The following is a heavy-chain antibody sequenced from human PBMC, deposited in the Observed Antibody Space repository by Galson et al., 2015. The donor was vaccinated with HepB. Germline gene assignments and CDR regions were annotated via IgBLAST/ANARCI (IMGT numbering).Heavy chain of an antibody. J-gene: IGHJ6*02. D-gene: IGHD6-19*01. CDR1: GGTFSSYA. CDR3: ARPGYSSGWEGYYYGMDV. V-gene: IGHV1-69*13. Sequence: SVTVSCKASGGTFSSYAISWVRQAPGQGLEWMGGIIPIFGTANYAQKFQGRVTITADESTSTAYMELSSLRSGDTAVYYCARPGYSSGWEGYYYGMDVWGQGTTVTVSS. CDR2: IIPIFGTA.